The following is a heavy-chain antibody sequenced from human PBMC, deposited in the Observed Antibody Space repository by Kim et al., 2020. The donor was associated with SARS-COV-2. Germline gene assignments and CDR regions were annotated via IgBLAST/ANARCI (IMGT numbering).Heavy chain of an antibody. V-gene: IGHV4-59*09. J-gene: IGHJ4*02. D-gene: IGHD5-18*01. CDR3: ARGGGVQLWLRGDFDY. Sequence: LKSRVTISVDTSKNQFSLKLSSVTAADTAVYYCARGGGVQLWLRGDFDYWGQGTLVTVSS.